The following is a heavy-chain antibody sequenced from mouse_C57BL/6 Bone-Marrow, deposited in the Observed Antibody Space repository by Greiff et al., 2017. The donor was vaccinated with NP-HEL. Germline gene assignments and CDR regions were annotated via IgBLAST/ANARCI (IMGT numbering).Heavy chain of an antibody. V-gene: IGHV5-6*01. CDR2: ISSGGSYT. D-gene: IGHD1-1*02. J-gene: IGHJ2*01. Sequence: EVKLVESGGDLVKPGGSLKLSCAASGFTFSSYGMSWVRQTPDKRLEWVATISSGGSYTYYPDSVKGRFTISRDNAKNTLYLQMSSLKSEDTAMYYCARDKGSPDYWGQGTTLTVSS. CDR1: GFTFSSYG. CDR3: ARDKGSPDY.